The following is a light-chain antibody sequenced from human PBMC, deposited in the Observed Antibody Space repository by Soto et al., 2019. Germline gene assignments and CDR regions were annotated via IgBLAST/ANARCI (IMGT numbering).Light chain of an antibody. CDR3: QQYYSIPLT. V-gene: IGKV4-1*01. Sequence: DVVMTQSPDSLAVSLGERPTINCKSRQRVLSSSNNKNYLAWYQQKPGQPPKLLIYWASTRESGVPDRFSGSGSGTDCTLTIVSLQAEDVAVYYCQQYYSIPLTFGGGTKVEIK. CDR1: QRVLSSSNNKNY. CDR2: WAS. J-gene: IGKJ4*01.